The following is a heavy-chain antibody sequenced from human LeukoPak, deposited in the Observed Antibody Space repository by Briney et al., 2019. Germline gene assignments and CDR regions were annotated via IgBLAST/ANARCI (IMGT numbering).Heavy chain of an antibody. CDR1: GGSFSGYY. CDR3: ARGAPKEIQLWLRLRGVAFDI. J-gene: IGHJ3*02. V-gene: IGHV4-34*01. Sequence: PSETLSLTCAVYGGSFSGYYWSWIRQPPGKGLEWIWVINHSGSTNYNPSLKSRVTISVDTSKNPFSLKLNSVTAADTAVYYCARGAPKEIQLWLRLRGVAFDIWGQGTMVTVSS. CDR2: INHSGST. D-gene: IGHD5-18*01.